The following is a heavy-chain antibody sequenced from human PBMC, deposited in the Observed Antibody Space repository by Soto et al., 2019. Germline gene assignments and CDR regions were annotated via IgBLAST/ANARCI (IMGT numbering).Heavy chain of an antibody. J-gene: IGHJ6*02. CDR3: AREFYTIFGVVTSTPPYGMDV. D-gene: IGHD3-3*01. V-gene: IGHV4-30-4*01. CDR1: GGSISSGDYY. Sequence: PSETLSLTCTVSGGSISSGDYYWCWIRQPPGKGLEWIGYIYYSGSTYYNPSLKSRVTISVDTSKNQFSLKLSSVTAADTAVYYCAREFYTIFGVVTSTPPYGMDVWGQGTTVTVSS. CDR2: IYYSGST.